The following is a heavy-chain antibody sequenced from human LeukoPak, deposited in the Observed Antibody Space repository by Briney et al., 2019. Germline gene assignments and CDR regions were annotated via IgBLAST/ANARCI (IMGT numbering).Heavy chain of an antibody. Sequence: GGSLRLSCAASGFTFSSYAMSWVRQAPGKGLEWVSVIYSGGSTYYADSVKGRFTISRDNSKNTLYLQMNSLRAEDTAVYYCARGLYEFCSGGSCYSYYFDYWGQGTLVTVSS. V-gene: IGHV3-53*01. J-gene: IGHJ4*02. D-gene: IGHD2-15*01. CDR3: ARGLYEFCSGGSCYSYYFDY. CDR1: GFTFSSYA. CDR2: IYSGGST.